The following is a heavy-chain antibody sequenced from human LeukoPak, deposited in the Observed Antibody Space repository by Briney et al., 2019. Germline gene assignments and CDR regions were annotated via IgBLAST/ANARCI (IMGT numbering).Heavy chain of an antibody. CDR1: GFTFDDYA. CDR3: ATDLGYGGNEGFDY. V-gene: IGHV3-9*01. J-gene: IGHJ4*02. CDR2: ISWNSGSI. D-gene: IGHD4-17*01. Sequence: SGRSLRLSCAASGFTFDDYAMHWVRQAPGKCLEWVSGISWNSGSIGYADSVNGRFTISRDNAKISLYLQMNSLRAEDTALYYCATDLGYGGNEGFDYWSQGTLVTVSS.